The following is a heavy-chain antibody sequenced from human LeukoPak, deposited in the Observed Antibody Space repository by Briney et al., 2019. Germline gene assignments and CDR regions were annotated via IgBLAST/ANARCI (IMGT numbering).Heavy chain of an antibody. D-gene: IGHD6-19*01. V-gene: IGHV3-23*01. J-gene: IGHJ4*02. CDR1: GFTFSSYA. CDR3: AKGWRGQWLVPYYFDY. CDR2: ISGSGGST. Sequence: GGSLRLSCAASGFTFSSYAMSWVRQAPGKGLEWVSAISGSGGSTYYADSVKGRFTISRDNSKNTLYLQMNSLRAEDTAVYYCAKGWRGQWLVPYYFDYWGQGTLVTVSS.